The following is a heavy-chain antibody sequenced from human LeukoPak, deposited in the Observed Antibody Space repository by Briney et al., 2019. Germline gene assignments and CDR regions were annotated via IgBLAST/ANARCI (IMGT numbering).Heavy chain of an antibody. CDR2: ITYDGSNK. CDR3: AKDATYYYGSGSYPLPLDP. Sequence: PGGSLRFSCAASGFTFSSYGMHWVRQSPGKGLEWVAVITYDGSNKYYADSGKSRFTIARDNSKNTLYLQMTSLRARDTAVYYCAKDATYYYGSGSYPLPLDPWGQGTLVTVSS. D-gene: IGHD3-10*01. CDR1: GFTFSSYG. V-gene: IGHV3-30*18. J-gene: IGHJ5*02.